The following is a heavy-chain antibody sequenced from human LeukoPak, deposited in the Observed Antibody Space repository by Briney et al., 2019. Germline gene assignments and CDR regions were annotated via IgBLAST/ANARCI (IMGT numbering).Heavy chain of an antibody. J-gene: IGHJ4*02. CDR2: IYDRGST. Sequence: SETLSLTSTVSGGSISRYYWSWIRQPPGKGLEWIGYIYDRGSTNYNPSLKSRVTLSVDTSKNQFSLNLNSVTAADTAMYYCAREDVWGNNRPKGHFDYWGQGTLVTVSS. V-gene: IGHV4-59*01. D-gene: IGHD3-16*02. CDR1: GGSISRYY. CDR3: AREDVWGNNRPKGHFDY.